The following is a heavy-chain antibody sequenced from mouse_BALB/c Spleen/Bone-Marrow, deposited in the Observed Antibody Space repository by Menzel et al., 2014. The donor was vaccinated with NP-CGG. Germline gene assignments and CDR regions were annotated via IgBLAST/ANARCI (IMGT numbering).Heavy chain of an antibody. D-gene: IGHD3-1*01. CDR2: LSPYYVDG. J-gene: IGHJ4*01. CDR3: ARGGSSGLYSYAMDY. V-gene: IGHV1S137*01. CDR1: GYTFSDYA. Sequence: VQLQQSGAELVRPGVSVKISCKGSGYTFSDYAMHWVKQSHAKSLEWIGVLSPYYVDGGYNQKFKGKATMTIDTSSSTVYMELVRLTSEDSAIYYCARGGSSGLYSYAMDYWGQGTSVTVSS.